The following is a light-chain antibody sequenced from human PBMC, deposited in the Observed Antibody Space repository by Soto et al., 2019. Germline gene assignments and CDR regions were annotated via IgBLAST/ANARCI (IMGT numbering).Light chain of an antibody. Sequence: DIQMTQSPSSLSASVGDRVTITCRASQSISSYLNWYQQKPGKAPKLLIYAASSLQSGVPSKFSGSRSGTDFTLTVISLQPEDFATYYCQQSDSTPRTFGQGTKVEIK. J-gene: IGKJ1*01. V-gene: IGKV1-39*01. CDR2: AAS. CDR3: QQSDSTPRT. CDR1: QSISSY.